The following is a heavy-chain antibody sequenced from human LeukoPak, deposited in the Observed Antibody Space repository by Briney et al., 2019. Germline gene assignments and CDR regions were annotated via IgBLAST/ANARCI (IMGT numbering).Heavy chain of an antibody. Sequence: GGSLRLSCAASGFILSSYWMHWVRQAPGKGLVWVSRIKTDGSSTSYADSVKGRFTISRDNAKNTLYLQMNSLRAEDTAVYFCGYGSGNYNDYWGQGTLVTVSS. CDR2: IKTDGSST. D-gene: IGHD3-10*01. V-gene: IGHV3-74*01. CDR3: GYGSGNYNDY. J-gene: IGHJ4*02. CDR1: GFILSSYW.